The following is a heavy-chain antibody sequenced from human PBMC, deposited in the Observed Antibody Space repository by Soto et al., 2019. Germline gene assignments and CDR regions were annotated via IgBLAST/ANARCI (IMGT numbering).Heavy chain of an antibody. CDR3: AREGLQGWFDP. Sequence: QVQLQESGPGLVKPSETLSLTCTVSGGSISTYSWNWIRQPPGKGLEWIGYGYYTGSTSYNLSLRSRVTISVDTSKNQFSLKLRSVTAADTAVYYCAREGLQGWFDPWGQGTLVTVSS. CDR2: GYYTGST. J-gene: IGHJ5*02. CDR1: GGSISTYS. V-gene: IGHV4-59*01.